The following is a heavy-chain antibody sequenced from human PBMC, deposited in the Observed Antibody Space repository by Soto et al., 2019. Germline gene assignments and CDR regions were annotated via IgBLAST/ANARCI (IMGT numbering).Heavy chain of an antibody. CDR3: ARDPAYSGYGGHDY. D-gene: IGHD5-12*01. V-gene: IGHV3-33*01. CDR1: GFTFSSYG. J-gene: IGHJ4*02. CDR2: IWYDGSNK. Sequence: QVQLVESGGGVVQPGRSLRLSCAASGFTFSSYGMHWVRQAPGKGLEWVAVIWYDGSNKYYADSVKGRFIISRDNSKNTLYLQMNSLRAEDTAVYYCARDPAYSGYGGHDYWGQGTLVTVSS.